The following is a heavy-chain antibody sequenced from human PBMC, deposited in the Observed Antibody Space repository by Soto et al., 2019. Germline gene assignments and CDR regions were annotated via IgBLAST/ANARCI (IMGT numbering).Heavy chain of an antibody. CDR3: AKRNCGSEFDY. V-gene: IGHV3-23*01. CDR2: ISGSGGST. D-gene: IGHD3-10*01. Sequence: EVQLLESGGGLVQPGGSLRLSCAASGFTFSSYAMNWVRQAAGKGLEWVSVISGSGGSTYYADSVKGRFTISRENSKNTRYLQMNSLRAEDTAVYYCAKRNCGSEFDYWGQGTLVTVSS. J-gene: IGHJ4*02. CDR1: GFTFSSYA.